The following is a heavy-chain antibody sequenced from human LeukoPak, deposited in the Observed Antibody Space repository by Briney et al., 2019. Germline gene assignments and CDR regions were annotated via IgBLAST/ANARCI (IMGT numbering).Heavy chain of an antibody. CDR2: INPSGGST. Sequence: ASVTVSCKASGYTFTSYYMHWVRQAPGQGLEWMGIINPSGGSTSYAQKFQGRVTMTRDTSTSTVYMELSSLRSEDTAVYYCARIPRGQAYYYGMDVWGQGTTVTVSS. CDR3: ARIPRGQAYYYGMDV. D-gene: IGHD2-2*02. J-gene: IGHJ6*02. V-gene: IGHV1-46*01. CDR1: GYTFTSYY.